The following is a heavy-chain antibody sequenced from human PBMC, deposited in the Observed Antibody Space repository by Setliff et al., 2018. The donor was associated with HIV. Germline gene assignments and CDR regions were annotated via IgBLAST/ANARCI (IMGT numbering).Heavy chain of an antibody. Sequence: AASVNVSCKTSGYTFKSYDINWVRQAPGQRPEWMARINAGNGNREYSPKFQGRVTITADTSASTMYMELSSLRSEDTAVYYCARVGNNRLQFFDHWGQGTLVTVSS. J-gene: IGHJ4*02. D-gene: IGHD5-12*01. V-gene: IGHV1-3*01. CDR2: INAGNGNR. CDR3: ARVGNNRLQFFDH. CDR1: GYTFKSYD.